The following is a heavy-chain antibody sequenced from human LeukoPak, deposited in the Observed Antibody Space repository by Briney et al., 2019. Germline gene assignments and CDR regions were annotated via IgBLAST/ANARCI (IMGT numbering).Heavy chain of an antibody. D-gene: IGHD3-10*01. CDR2: ISGSGGST. J-gene: IGHJ4*02. CDR1: GFTFSNYG. V-gene: IGHV3-23*01. Sequence: GGSLRLSCADSGFTFSNYGMSWVRQAPGKGLEWVSAISGSGGSTYYADSVKGRFTISRDNSKNTLYLQMNSLRAEDTAVYYCAKTASRFGELLYSNYWGQGTLVTVSS. CDR3: AKTASRFGELLYSNY.